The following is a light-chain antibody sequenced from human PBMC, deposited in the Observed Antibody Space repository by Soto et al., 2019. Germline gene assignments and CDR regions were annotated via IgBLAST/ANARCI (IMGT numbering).Light chain of an antibody. V-gene: IGKV1-6*01. CDR1: RDIGID. CDR3: LQDHDDSWT. CDR2: AAS. Sequence: ATQMTQSPSSLSASVGDMITIRCRASRDIGIDLSWYQQKPGKAPTLLIYAASNLQSGVPSRFRGSRSGTEFTLTVSSLQPADFATYYCLQDHDDSWTFGQGTKVDIK. J-gene: IGKJ1*01.